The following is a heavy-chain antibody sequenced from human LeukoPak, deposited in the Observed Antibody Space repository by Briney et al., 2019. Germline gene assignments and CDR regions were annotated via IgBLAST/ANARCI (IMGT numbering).Heavy chain of an antibody. D-gene: IGHD2-2*01. CDR1: GGTFSSYA. J-gene: IGHJ6*04. CDR2: IIPIFGTA. Sequence: ASVKVSCKASGGTFSSYAISWVRQAPGQGLEWMGGIIPIFGTANYAQKFQGRVTITADESTSTAYMELSSLRSEDTAVYYSARVFDIVVVPAANYYYYGMDVWGKGTTVTVSS. CDR3: ARVFDIVVVPAANYYYYGMDV. V-gene: IGHV1-69*13.